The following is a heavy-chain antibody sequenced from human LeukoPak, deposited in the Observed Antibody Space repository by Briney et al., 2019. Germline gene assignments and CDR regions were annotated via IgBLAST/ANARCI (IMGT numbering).Heavy chain of an antibody. CDR2: INPSGGST. V-gene: IGHV1-46*03. Sequence: ASVKVSCKASGYTFTGYYMHSVRQAPGQGLEWMGIINPSGGSTSYAQKFQGRVTMTRDTSTSTVYMELSSLRSEDTAVYYCALGGSVVAATTRITMIVVVTGVDAFDIWGQGTMVTVSS. CDR3: ALGGSVVAATTRITMIVVVTGVDAFDI. D-gene: IGHD3-22*01. J-gene: IGHJ3*02. CDR1: GYTFTGYY.